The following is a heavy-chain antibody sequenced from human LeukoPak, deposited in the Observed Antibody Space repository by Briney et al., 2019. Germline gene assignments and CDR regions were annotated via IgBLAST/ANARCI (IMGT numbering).Heavy chain of an antibody. D-gene: IGHD6-19*01. J-gene: IGHJ4*02. CDR3: AKDFSAVAGSYFDY. Sequence: GGSLRLSCAASGFAFSSYGMHWVRQAPGKGLEWVAFIRYDGSNKYYADSVKGRFTISRDNSKNTLYLQMNSLRAEDTAVYYCAKDFSAVAGSYFDYWGQGTLVTVSS. V-gene: IGHV3-30*02. CDR1: GFAFSSYG. CDR2: IRYDGSNK.